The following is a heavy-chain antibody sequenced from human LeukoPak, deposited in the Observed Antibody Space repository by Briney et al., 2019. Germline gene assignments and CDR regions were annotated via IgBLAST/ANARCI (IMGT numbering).Heavy chain of an antibody. V-gene: IGHV4-34*01. J-gene: IGHJ4*02. CDR2: INHSGST. Sequence: SETLSLTCAVYGGSFSGYYWSWIRQPPGKGLEWIGEINHSGSTNYNPSLKSRVTISVDTSKNQFSLNLSSVTAADTAVYYCARGGPYYDFWSGYYAYFDYWGQGTLVTVSS. CDR1: GGSFSGYY. CDR3: ARGGPYYDFWSGYYAYFDY. D-gene: IGHD3-3*01.